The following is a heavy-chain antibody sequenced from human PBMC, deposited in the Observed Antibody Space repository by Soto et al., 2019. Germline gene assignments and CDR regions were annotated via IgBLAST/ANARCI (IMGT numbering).Heavy chain of an antibody. J-gene: IGHJ4*02. D-gene: IGHD3-22*01. Sequence: SETLSLTCVVSGYSISRGYYWGWIRQPPGKGLEWIGSIHHRGNTYYNPSLKRRVTISLDTSKNQFSLKLNSVTAADTAVYFCARDDFDSGGYSIDYWGQGTLVTVSS. CDR3: ARDDFDSGGYSIDY. CDR1: GYSISRGYY. CDR2: IHHRGNT. V-gene: IGHV4-38-2*02.